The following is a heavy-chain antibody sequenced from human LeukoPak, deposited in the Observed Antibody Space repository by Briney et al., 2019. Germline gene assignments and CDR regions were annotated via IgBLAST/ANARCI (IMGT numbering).Heavy chain of an antibody. V-gene: IGHV3-33*06. D-gene: IGHD4-17*01. CDR2: IWDDGNNK. CDR3: AKKTSEYGDASSPDY. J-gene: IGHJ4*02. Sequence: GGSLRLSCAASGFSFSNHGMHWVRQAPGKRLEWVAVIWDDGNNKRYANSVNGRFTISRDNSKDTLHLQMNSLRAEDTAVYYCAKKTSEYGDASSPDYWGQGTLVTVSS. CDR1: GFSFSNHG.